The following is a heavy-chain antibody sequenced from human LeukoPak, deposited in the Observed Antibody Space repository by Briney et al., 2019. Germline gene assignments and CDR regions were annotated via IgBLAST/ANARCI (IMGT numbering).Heavy chain of an antibody. D-gene: IGHD1-26*01. J-gene: IGHJ3*02. Sequence: GGSLRLSCAASGFTFSSYWMSWVRQAPEKGLEWVANIKQDGSEKYYVDTVKGRFTISRDNAKNSLYLQMNSLRAEDTAVYYCARDGQWELLGTIDAFDIWGKGTMVTVSS. CDR1: GFTFSSYW. CDR3: ARDGQWELLGTIDAFDI. CDR2: IKQDGSEK. V-gene: IGHV3-7*01.